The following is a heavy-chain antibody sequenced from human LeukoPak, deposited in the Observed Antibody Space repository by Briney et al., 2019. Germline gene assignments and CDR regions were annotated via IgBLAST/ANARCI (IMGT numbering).Heavy chain of an antibody. D-gene: IGHD6-13*01. CDR1: GYTFTGCY. CDR3: ARGGPIAAAGQYYYYGMDV. Sequence: ASVKVSCKASGYTFTGCYMHWVRQAPGQGLEWMGWINPNSGGTNYAQKFQGWVTMTRDTSISTAYMELSRLRSDDTAVYYCARGGPIAAAGQYYYYGMDVWGKVTTVTVSS. J-gene: IGHJ6*04. CDR2: INPNSGGT. V-gene: IGHV1-2*04.